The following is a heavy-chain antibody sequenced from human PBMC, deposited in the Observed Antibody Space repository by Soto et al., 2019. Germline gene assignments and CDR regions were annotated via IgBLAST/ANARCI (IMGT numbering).Heavy chain of an antibody. Sequence: GGSLRLSCAASGFTFNNYAMSWVRLAPGKRLEWVSSIGSTDGSTYYMDAVKGRFTISRDNSKNTLSLQMNSLRPEDSAVYFCAKSEGGWIGNAYDVWGQGTMVTVSS. CDR3: AKSEGGWIGNAYDV. CDR1: GFTFNNYA. J-gene: IGHJ3*01. D-gene: IGHD6-19*01. CDR2: IGSTDGST. V-gene: IGHV3-23*01.